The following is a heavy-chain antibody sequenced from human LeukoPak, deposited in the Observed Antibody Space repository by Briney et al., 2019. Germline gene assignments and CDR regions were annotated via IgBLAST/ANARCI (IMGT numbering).Heavy chain of an antibody. CDR1: GFTFITYG. Sequence: GRSLRLSCAASGFTFITYGMHWVRQAPGKGLEWVAFISYDGNNKFNGDSLKGRFTISRDNSKNTMYLQMNSLRTEDTAVYYCARFETVAAKPIEHWGPGTLVTVSS. CDR3: ARFETVAAKPIEH. D-gene: IGHD6-19*01. J-gene: IGHJ1*01. V-gene: IGHV3-33*01. CDR2: ISYDGNNK.